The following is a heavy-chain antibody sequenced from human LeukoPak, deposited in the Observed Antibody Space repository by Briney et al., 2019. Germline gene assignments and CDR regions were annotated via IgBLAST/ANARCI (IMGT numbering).Heavy chain of an antibody. J-gene: IGHJ6*03. CDR3: ARVSRYQLLYYMDV. CDR1: GYTFTIYD. V-gene: IGHV1-8*01. Sequence: ASVKVSCKASGYTFTIYDINWVRQAAGQGLEWMGWMNPNSGHTGYAQKFQGRVTMARDTSISTAYMELSRLRSDDTAVYYCARVSRYQLLYYMDVWGKGTTVTVSS. D-gene: IGHD2-2*01. CDR2: MNPNSGHT.